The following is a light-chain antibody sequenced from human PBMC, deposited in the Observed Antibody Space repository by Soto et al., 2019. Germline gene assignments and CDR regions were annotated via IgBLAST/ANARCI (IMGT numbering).Light chain of an antibody. CDR1: QSFSSW. CDR3: QQYNSYWT. V-gene: IGKV1-5*01. CDR2: DAS. J-gene: IGKJ1*01. Sequence: DIQMTQSPSTLSASVGDRVTITCRASQSFSSWLAWYQQKPGKAPKLLIYDASSLESGVPSRFSGSGSGTEFTLTISSLQPDDFATYYCQQYNSYWTFGQGTKVEIK.